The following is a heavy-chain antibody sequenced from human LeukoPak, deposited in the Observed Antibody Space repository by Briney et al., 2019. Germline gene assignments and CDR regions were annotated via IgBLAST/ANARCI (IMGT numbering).Heavy chain of an antibody. D-gene: IGHD3-10*01. J-gene: IGHJ6*02. CDR1: GGSISSSSYY. Sequence: SETLSLTCTVSGGSISSSSYYWGWIRQPPGKGLEWLGSIYYSGSTYYNPSLKSRVTISVDTSKNQFSLKLSSVTAAVTAVYYCARAGYYGSGSYYWYYYGMDVWGQGTTVTVSS. V-gene: IGHV4-39*07. CDR3: ARAGYYGSGSYYWYYYGMDV. CDR2: IYYSGST.